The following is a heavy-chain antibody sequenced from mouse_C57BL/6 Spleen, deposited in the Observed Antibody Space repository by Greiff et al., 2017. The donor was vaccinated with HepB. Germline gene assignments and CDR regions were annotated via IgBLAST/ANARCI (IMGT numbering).Heavy chain of an antibody. J-gene: IGHJ1*03. CDR2: IYPGSGST. CDR1: GYTFTSYW. CDR3: ARPYGNYDWYFDV. V-gene: IGHV1-55*01. Sequence: QVQLQQPGAELVKPGASVKMSCKASGYTFTSYWITWVKQRPGQGLEWIGDIYPGSGSTYYNEKFKSKATLTVDTSSSTAYMQLSSLTSEDSAVYYCARPYGNYDWYFDVWGTGTTVTVSS. D-gene: IGHD2-1*01.